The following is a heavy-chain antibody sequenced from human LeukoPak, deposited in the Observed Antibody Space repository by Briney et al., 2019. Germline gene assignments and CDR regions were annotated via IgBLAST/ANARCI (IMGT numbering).Heavy chain of an antibody. V-gene: IGHV4-34*01. D-gene: IGHD6-13*01. Sequence: SETLSLTCAVYGGSFSVYYWSWIRQPPGKGLEWIGEINHSGSTNYNPSLKSRVTISVDTSKNQFSLKLSSVTAADTAVYYCARGLGIAAARLWYFDLWGRGTLVTVSS. CDR3: ARGLGIAAARLWYFDL. J-gene: IGHJ2*01. CDR1: GGSFSVYY. CDR2: INHSGST.